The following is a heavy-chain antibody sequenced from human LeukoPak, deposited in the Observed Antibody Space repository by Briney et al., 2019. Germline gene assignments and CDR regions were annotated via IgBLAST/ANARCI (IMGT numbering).Heavy chain of an antibody. Sequence: PSETLSLTCTVSSGSISNSSYYWGWIRQPPGKGPEWIGSTYYSGSAYYNPSLRSRVTISVDTSKNQFSLKLTSVTAADTAVYYCARRGYSDTWGQGTLVTVSS. J-gene: IGHJ5*02. V-gene: IGHV4-39*01. CDR1: SGSISNSSYY. CDR2: TYYSGSA. CDR3: ARRGYSDT. D-gene: IGHD6-13*01.